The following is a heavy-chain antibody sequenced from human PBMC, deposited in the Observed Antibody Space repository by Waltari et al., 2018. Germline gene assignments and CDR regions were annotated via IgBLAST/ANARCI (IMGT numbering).Heavy chain of an antibody. V-gene: IGHV4-34*01. CDR3: SRGTDAYKSGNY. D-gene: IGHD3-10*01. J-gene: IGHJ4*02. CDR1: GETFSGYY. Sequence: QVQLQQWGAGLLKPSETLSLTCAAYGETFSGYYWIWTRHSPGKGLEWIGEIHPSGNSHYNPSLKSRLSISGDASKIQFSLKLNSMTAADTAVYYCSRGTDAYKSGNYWGQGTLVSVSS. CDR2: IHPSGNS.